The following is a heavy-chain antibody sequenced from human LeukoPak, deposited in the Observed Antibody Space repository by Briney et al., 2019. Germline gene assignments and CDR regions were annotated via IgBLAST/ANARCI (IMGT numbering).Heavy chain of an antibody. CDR1: GFTFSSYW. CDR3: TRDLMDYDVSTGLHHYYMDV. V-gene: IGHV3-74*01. Sequence: GGSLRLSCVASGFTFSSYWPHWVRQDPRKGLVWVSRINGDGRNINYADSVRGRFTISRDNAKNTLYLQMNTLRVEDTAVYYCTRDLMDYDVSTGLHHYYMDVWGQGTTVTVSS. CDR2: INGDGRNI. J-gene: IGHJ6*02. D-gene: IGHD3-9*01.